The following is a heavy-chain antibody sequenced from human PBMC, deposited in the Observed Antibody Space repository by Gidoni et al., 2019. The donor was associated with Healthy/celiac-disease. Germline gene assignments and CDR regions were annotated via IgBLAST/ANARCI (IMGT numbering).Heavy chain of an antibody. CDR1: GGSFSGYY. D-gene: IGHD1-20*01. Sequence: QVQLQQWGAGLLKPSETLSLTCAVYGGSFSGYYWSWIRQPPGKGLEWIGEINHSGSTNYNPSLKSRVTISVDTPKNQFSLKLSSVTAADTAVYYCARGGARYNWKWDAFDIWGQGTMVTVSS. CDR3: ARGGARYNWKWDAFDI. CDR2: INHSGST. V-gene: IGHV4-34*01. J-gene: IGHJ3*02.